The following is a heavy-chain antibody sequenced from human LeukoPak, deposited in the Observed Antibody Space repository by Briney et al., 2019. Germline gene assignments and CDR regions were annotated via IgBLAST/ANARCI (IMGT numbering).Heavy chain of an antibody. J-gene: IGHJ6*03. CDR1: GDSVSSNSAA. D-gene: IGHD3-9*01. CDR2: TYYRSKWYN. V-gene: IGHV6-1*01. Sequence: SQTLSLTCAISGDSVSSNSAAWNWIRQSPSRGLEWLGRTYYRSKWYNDYAVSVKSRITINPDTSKNQFSLQLNSVTPEDTAVYYCARDLLTGYYIVPRSDYYYYMDVWGKGTTVTISS. CDR3: ARDLLTGYYIVPRSDYYYYMDV.